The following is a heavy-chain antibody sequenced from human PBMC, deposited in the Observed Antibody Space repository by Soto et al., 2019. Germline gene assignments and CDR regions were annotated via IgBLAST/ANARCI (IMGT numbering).Heavy chain of an antibody. Sequence: ASVKVSCKASGGTFSSYRINWLRQAPGQGLEWVGGIVPIYRTADYAQKFQGRVTITADESARTSYMELRSLKSQDTAVYYCVRDSGAKLSSSWGQGTLVTVSS. V-gene: IGHV1-69*13. CDR2: IVPIYRTA. CDR1: GGTFSSYR. J-gene: IGHJ4*02. D-gene: IGHD6-13*01. CDR3: VRDSGAKLSSS.